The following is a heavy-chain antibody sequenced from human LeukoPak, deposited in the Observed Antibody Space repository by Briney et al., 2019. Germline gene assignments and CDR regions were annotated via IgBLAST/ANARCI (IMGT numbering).Heavy chain of an antibody. CDR1: GYAFTGYY. CDR3: ARSHYYDSSGYYTFDY. D-gene: IGHD3-22*01. J-gene: IGHJ4*02. CDR2: IKLNSGDT. Sequence: ASVNVSCKASGYAFTGYYMHRVRQAPGQGLEWMGWIKLNSGDTNYAQKFQGRVTMTRDTSISTGYMELSRLRSDDTAVYYCARSHYYDSSGYYTFDYWGQRTLVTVPS. V-gene: IGHV1-2*02.